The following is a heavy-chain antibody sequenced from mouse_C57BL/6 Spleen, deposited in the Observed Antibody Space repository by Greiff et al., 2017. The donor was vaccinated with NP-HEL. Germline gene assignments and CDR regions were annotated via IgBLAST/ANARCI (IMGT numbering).Heavy chain of an antibody. Sequence: EVQLQQSGPELVKPGASVKISCKASGYSFTGYYMNWVKQSPEKSLEWIGEINPSTGGTTYNQKFKAKATLTVDKSSSPAYMQLKSLTSEDSAVYYCAETAQAPAWFAYWGQGTLVTVSA. V-gene: IGHV1-42*01. CDR3: AETAQAPAWFAY. J-gene: IGHJ3*01. CDR1: GYSFTGYY. D-gene: IGHD3-2*02. CDR2: INPSTGGT.